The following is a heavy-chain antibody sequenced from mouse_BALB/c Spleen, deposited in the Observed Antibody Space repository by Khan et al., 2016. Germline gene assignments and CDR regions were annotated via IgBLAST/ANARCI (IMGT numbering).Heavy chain of an antibody. J-gene: IGHJ2*01. CDR3: ARWDGNFSRFDY. D-gene: IGHD2-1*01. CDR2: INTNTGEP. Sequence: QIQLVQSGPELKKPGETVKISCKASGYTFTKYGMNWVKQAPGKGLKWMGWINTNTGEPTYAEECKGRFAFSLETSASTAYLQINNLKNEDTATYVGARWDGNFSRFDYWGQGTTLTVSS. CDR1: GYTFTKYG. V-gene: IGHV9-3*02.